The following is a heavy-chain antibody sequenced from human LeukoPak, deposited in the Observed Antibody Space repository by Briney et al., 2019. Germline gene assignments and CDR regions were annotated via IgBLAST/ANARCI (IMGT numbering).Heavy chain of an antibody. V-gene: IGHV3-7*01. Sequence: PGGSLRLSCAASGFTFSSYWMSWVRQAPGKGLEWVANIKQDGSEKYYVDSVKGRFTISRDNAKNSLYLQMNSLRAEDTAVYYCASQTETGPLRGIAAAGPFDYWGQGTLVTVSS. CDR1: GFTFSSYW. CDR2: IKQDGSEK. D-gene: IGHD6-13*01. J-gene: IGHJ4*02. CDR3: ASQTETGPLRGIAAAGPFDY.